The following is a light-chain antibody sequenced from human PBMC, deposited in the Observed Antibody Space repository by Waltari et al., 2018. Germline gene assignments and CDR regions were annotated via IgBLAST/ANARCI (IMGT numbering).Light chain of an antibody. CDR1: SSDVGSHTP. CDR3: CSYSRITCV. V-gene: IGLV2-23*01. CDR2: EGT. J-gene: IGLJ1*01. Sequence: QSALTQPASVSGSPGQSITISCTGTSSDVGSHTPLSWYQQLPGKAPKLMIYEGTKRPSGVSNRFSGSKSGNTASLTISGLQAEDEADYYCCSYSRITCVFGSGTKVTVL.